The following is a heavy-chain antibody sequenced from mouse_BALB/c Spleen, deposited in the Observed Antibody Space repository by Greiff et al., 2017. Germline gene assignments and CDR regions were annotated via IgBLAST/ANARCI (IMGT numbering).Heavy chain of an antibody. V-gene: IGHV5-4*02. CDR1: GFTFSDYY. CDR3: AREATAY. J-gene: IGHJ3*01. D-gene: IGHD1-2*01. CDR2: ISDGGSYT. Sequence: DVMLVESGGGLVKPGGSLKLSCAASGFTFSDYYMYWVRQTPEKRLEWVATISDGGSYTYYPDSVKGRFTISRDNAKNNLYLQMSSLKSEDTAMYYCAREATAYWGQGTLVTVSA.